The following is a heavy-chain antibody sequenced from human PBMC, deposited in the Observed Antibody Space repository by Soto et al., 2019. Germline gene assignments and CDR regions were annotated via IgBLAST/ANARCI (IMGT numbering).Heavy chain of an antibody. Sequence: PSETLSLTCTVSGGPVSSGTSYWGWIRQPPGKGLEWIGIIYYSGNTYYNPSLKRRVTISVDTSKNQFSLNLSSVTAADTAVYYCARRGEMERNYYAMDVWGQGTTVTVSS. D-gene: IGHD3-10*01. CDR2: IYYSGNT. V-gene: IGHV4-39*01. CDR3: ARRGEMERNYYAMDV. CDR1: GGPVSSGTSY. J-gene: IGHJ6*02.